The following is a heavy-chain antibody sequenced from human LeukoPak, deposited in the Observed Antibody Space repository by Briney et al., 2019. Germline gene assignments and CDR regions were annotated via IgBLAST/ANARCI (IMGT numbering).Heavy chain of an antibody. CDR3: ATEALSYYYYMDV. V-gene: IGHV4-59*01. CDR1: GGSISSYY. CDR2: IYYSGST. Sequence: SETLSLTCTVSGGSISSYYWSWIRQPPGKGLEWIGYIYYSGSTNYNPSLKSRVTISVDTSKNQFSLKLSSVTAADTAVYYCATEALSYYYYMDVWGKGTTVTVSS. J-gene: IGHJ6*03.